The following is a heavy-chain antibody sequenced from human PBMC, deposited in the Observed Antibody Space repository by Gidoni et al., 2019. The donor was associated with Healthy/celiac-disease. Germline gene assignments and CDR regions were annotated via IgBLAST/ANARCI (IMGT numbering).Heavy chain of an antibody. CDR2: INHSGST. D-gene: IGHD2-2*01. V-gene: IGHV4-34*01. Sequence: QGQLQQWGAGLWKPSETLSLTCAGYGGSLSGYSVRWIRQPPGKGLEWIEEINHSGSTNYNPSLKSRVTISVDPSKTQFSLKLSSGTAADTAVYYCARVAIVVVPAALQELRNWFDPWGQGTLVTVSS. CDR3: ARVAIVVVPAALQELRNWFDP. CDR1: GGSLSGYS. J-gene: IGHJ5*02.